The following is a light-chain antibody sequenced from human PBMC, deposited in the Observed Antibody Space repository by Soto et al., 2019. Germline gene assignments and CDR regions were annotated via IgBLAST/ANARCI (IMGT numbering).Light chain of an antibody. Sequence: EIVLTQSPGTLSLSPGERATLSCRASPSVSGSNLAWYQQKPGQAPRLVIYGASSRATGIPDRFSGSGSGTDFTLTISSLQSEDSAVYYCQQYNSWLWTFGQGTKVEIK. J-gene: IGKJ1*01. CDR1: PSVSGSN. V-gene: IGKV3-20*01. CDR2: GAS. CDR3: QQYNSWLWT.